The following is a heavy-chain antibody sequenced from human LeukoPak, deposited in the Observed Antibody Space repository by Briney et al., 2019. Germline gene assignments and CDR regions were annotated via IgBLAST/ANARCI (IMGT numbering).Heavy chain of an antibody. Sequence: ASVKVSCEASGYTFTDYYMHWVRQAPGQGLEWMGWINPNSGGTNYAQKFQGRVTMTEHTSTDTAYMELSSLRSEDTAVYYGATGYGSGSYSVYWGQGTLVTVSS. CDR3: ATGYGSGSYSVY. CDR1: GYTFTDYY. D-gene: IGHD3-10*01. J-gene: IGHJ4*01. V-gene: IGHV1-2*02. CDR2: INPNSGGT.